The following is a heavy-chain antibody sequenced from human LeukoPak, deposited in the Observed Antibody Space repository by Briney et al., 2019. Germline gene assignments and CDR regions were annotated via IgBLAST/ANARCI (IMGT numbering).Heavy chain of an antibody. CDR1: GFTFDDYA. D-gene: IGHD1-26*01. CDR2: ISGSSSYI. Sequence: GGSLRLSCAASGFTFDDYAMHWVRQAPGKGLEWVSSISGSSSYIYYADSVKGRFSISRDNAKNSPYLQMNSLRAEDTAVYYCARDLLGWELHYFDYWGQGTLVTVSS. CDR3: ARDLLGWELHYFDY. J-gene: IGHJ4*02. V-gene: IGHV3-21*01.